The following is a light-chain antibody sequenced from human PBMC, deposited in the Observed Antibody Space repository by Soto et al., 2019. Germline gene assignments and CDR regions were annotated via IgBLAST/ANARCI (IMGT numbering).Light chain of an antibody. V-gene: IGKV3-20*01. CDR2: GAS. CDR1: LIVSSSF. CDR3: QQYGRSPQAAWT. Sequence: EIVLTQSPGTLSLSPGGRATLSCRASLIVSSSFLAWYQQKPGQAPRLLIYGASSRATDIPDRFSGRGSGTDFTLSISGLEPEDFAVYYCQQYGRSPQAAWTFGQGTKVDIK. J-gene: IGKJ1*01.